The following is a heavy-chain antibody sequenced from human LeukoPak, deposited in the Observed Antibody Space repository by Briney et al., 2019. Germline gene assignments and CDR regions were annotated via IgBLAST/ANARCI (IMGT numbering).Heavy chain of an antibody. CDR3: ARGYDY. J-gene: IGHJ4*02. CDR1: GGSIIGSTSY. Sequence: SETLSLTCTVSGGSIIGSTSYWGWIRQPPGKGLDWIGIINYSGSTYYDPSLRSRVTISVDTSKNQFSLKLNSVTASDTAVYYCARGYDYWGQGTLVTVSS. CDR2: INYSGST. D-gene: IGHD3-22*01. V-gene: IGHV4-39*01.